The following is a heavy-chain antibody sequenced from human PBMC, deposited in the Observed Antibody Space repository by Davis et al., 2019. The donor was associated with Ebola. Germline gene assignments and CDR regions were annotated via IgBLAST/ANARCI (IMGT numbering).Heavy chain of an antibody. CDR2: INHSGST. V-gene: IGHV4-34*01. CDR1: GGSFSGYY. D-gene: IGHD5-24*01. CDR3: ARARGDGYNEVDY. Sequence: MPGGSLRLSCGVYGGSFSGYYWSWIRQPPGKGLEWIGEINHSGSTNYNPSLRSRVTISVDTSKNQFSLKLSSVTAADTAVYYCARARGDGYNEVDYWGQGTLVTVSS. J-gene: IGHJ4*02.